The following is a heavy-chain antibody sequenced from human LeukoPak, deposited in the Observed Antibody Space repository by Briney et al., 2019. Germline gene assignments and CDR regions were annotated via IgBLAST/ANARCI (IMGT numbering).Heavy chain of an antibody. CDR3: ARRRIAAAGGGFDP. Sequence: GGSLRLSCAASGFTFSSYAMHWVRQAPGKGLEWGVVISYDGSNKYYADSVKGRFTISRDNSKNTLYLQMNSLRAEDTAVYYCARRRIAAAGGGFDPWGQGTLVTVSS. V-gene: IGHV3-30-3*01. D-gene: IGHD6-13*01. J-gene: IGHJ5*02. CDR2: ISYDGSNK. CDR1: GFTFSSYA.